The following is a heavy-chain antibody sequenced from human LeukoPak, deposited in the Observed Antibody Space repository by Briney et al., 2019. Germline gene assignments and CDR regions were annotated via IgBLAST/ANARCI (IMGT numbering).Heavy chain of an antibody. CDR1: GFTFSSYA. D-gene: IGHD3-10*01. J-gene: IGHJ5*02. CDR2: ISGSGGST. Sequence: GGSLRLSCAASGFTFSSYAMSWVRQAPGKGLEWVSAISGSGGSTYYADSVKGRFTISRDNSKNTLYLQMNSLRAEDTAVYYCEKALWFGETPFDKWFVPWGEGTLAIVSS. CDR3: EKALWFGETPFDKWFVP. V-gene: IGHV3-23*01.